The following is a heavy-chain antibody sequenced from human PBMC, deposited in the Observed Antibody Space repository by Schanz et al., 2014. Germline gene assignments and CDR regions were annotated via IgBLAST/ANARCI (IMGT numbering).Heavy chain of an antibody. CDR3: ARAKRFGDMDV. CDR1: RYTFNTYG. CDR2: ISAQTGDT. V-gene: IGHV1-18*01. J-gene: IGHJ6*02. D-gene: IGHD3-10*01. Sequence: QGQLVQSGPEVKEPGASVKVSCEASRYTFNTYGLNWVRQAPGQGLEWMGWISAQTGDTRYAQKMQGRVTMTRDVSSTTAFLELRSLRYDDTAVYYCARAKRFGDMDVWGQGTTVTVSS.